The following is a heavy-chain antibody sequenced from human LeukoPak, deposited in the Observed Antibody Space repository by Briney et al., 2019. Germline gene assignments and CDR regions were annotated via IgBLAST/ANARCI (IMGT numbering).Heavy chain of an antibody. Sequence: YPSETLSLTCTVSGVSISSSSHSWGWIRQPPGKGLEWLGSISNSGSTYYNPSLKSRVTISVDTSNNQFSLKLSSVTAADTAVYYCATTTIRLGYWGQGTLVTVSS. J-gene: IGHJ4*02. V-gene: IGHV4-39*07. CDR2: ISNSGST. CDR1: GVSISSSSHS. D-gene: IGHD1-26*01. CDR3: ATTTIRLGY.